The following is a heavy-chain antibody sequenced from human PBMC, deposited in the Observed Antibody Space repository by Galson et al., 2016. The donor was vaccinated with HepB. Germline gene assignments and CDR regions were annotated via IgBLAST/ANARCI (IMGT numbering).Heavy chain of an antibody. Sequence: SLRLSCAASGFSVSSSYMAWVRRAPGKGLEWVAVMYSGGDSYYAESVQGRFSIYRDISMNTVFFEMNRLKVEDTAIYFCARDSMGADYFDSWGQGTLVTVS. J-gene: IGHJ4*02. CDR3: ARDSMGADYFDS. D-gene: IGHD1-26*01. CDR1: GFSVSSSY. V-gene: IGHV3-66*01. CDR2: MYSGGDS.